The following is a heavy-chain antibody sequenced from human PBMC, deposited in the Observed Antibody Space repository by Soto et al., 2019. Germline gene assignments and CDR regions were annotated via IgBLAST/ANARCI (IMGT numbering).Heavy chain of an antibody. V-gene: IGHV3-11*01. Sequence: PGGSLRLSCAASGFTFSDYYMSWIRQAPGKGLEWVSYISSSGSTIYYADSVKGRFTISRDNAKNSLYLQMNSLRAEDTAVYYCARNNYGDYLPTSYYYDSSGYYPFDYWGQGTLVTVSS. CDR1: GFTFSDYY. D-gene: IGHD3-22*01. CDR3: ARNNYGDYLPTSYYYDSSGYYPFDY. CDR2: ISSSGSTI. J-gene: IGHJ4*02.